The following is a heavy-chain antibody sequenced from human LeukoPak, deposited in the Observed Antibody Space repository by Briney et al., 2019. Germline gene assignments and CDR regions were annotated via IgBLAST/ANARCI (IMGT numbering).Heavy chain of an antibody. J-gene: IGHJ3*02. CDR2: INHSGST. V-gene: IGHV4-34*01. Sequence: KPSETLSLTCAVYGGSFSGYYWSWIRQPPGKGLEWIGEINHSGSTNYNPSLKSRVTISLDTSKNHFSLKLSSVTAADTGVYYCARRTTITANGAFDIWGQGTMVTVSS. D-gene: IGHD5-18*01. CDR3: ARRTTITANGAFDI. CDR1: GGSFSGYY.